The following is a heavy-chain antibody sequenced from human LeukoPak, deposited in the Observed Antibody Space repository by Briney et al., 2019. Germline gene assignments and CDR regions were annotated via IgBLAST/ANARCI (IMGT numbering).Heavy chain of an antibody. J-gene: IGHJ3*02. CDR3: ARAPATRNYDILTGYYKSVGAFDI. V-gene: IGHV3-7*01. D-gene: IGHD3-9*01. CDR1: RFTFSSYW. Sequence: GGSLRLSCAASRFTFSSYWMSWVRQAPGKGLEWVANIKQDGSEKYYVDSVKGRFTISRDNAKNSLYLQMNSLRAEDTAVYYCARAPATRNYDILTGYYKSVGAFDIWGQGTMVTVSS. CDR2: IKQDGSEK.